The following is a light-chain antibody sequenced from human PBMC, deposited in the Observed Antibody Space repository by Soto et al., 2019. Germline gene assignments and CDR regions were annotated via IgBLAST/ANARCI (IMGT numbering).Light chain of an antibody. CDR2: DVS. J-gene: IGLJ1*01. CDR1: SSDVGGYNY. CDR3: RSYTSISPRV. Sequence: QAALTQPASVAGSPGQSITIACTGTSSDVGGYNYVSWYQQHPGKAPKLMIYDVSNRPSGVSNRFSGSKSGNTASLTISGLQAEDEAAYYCRSYTSISPRVFVPGTNVNDL. V-gene: IGLV2-14*01.